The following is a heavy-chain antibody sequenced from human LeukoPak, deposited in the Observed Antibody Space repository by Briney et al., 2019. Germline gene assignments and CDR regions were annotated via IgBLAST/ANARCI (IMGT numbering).Heavy chain of an antibody. Sequence: GASVKLCCKASGYTFTTYDINWVRQATGQGLEWMGWMNPNSGNTGYAQKLQGRVTITRNTSISTAYMELSSLRSEDTAVYYCARWYCSSTSCQFDYWGQGTLVTVSS. J-gene: IGHJ4*02. D-gene: IGHD2-2*01. V-gene: IGHV1-8*03. CDR3: ARWYCSSTSCQFDY. CDR1: GYTFTTYD. CDR2: MNPNSGNT.